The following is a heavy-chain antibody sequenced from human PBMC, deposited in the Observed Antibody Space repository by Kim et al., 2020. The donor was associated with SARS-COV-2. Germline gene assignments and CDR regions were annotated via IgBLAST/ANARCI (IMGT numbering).Heavy chain of an antibody. V-gene: IGHV3-23*01. J-gene: IGHJ4*02. Sequence: SLTGRFTISRDDSKNTLSLQMNSLRAEDTAVYYCAKEGTLVSSSWYVFDYWGQGTLVTVSS. D-gene: IGHD6-13*01. CDR3: AKEGTLVSSSWYVFDY.